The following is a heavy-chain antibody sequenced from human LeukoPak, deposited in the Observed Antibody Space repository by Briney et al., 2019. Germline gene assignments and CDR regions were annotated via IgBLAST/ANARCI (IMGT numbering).Heavy chain of an antibody. CDR2: IYYSGST. J-gene: IGHJ3*02. V-gene: IGHV4-31*03. CDR1: GGPISSGGYY. CDR3: ARRYCSGGSCYDAFDI. D-gene: IGHD2-15*01. Sequence: SETLSLTCTFSGGPISSGGYYWSWIPQHPGKVLEWIGYIYYSGSTYYNPSLKSRVTISVDTSKNQFSLKLRSVTAADTAVYYCARRYCSGGSCYDAFDIWGQGTMVTVSS.